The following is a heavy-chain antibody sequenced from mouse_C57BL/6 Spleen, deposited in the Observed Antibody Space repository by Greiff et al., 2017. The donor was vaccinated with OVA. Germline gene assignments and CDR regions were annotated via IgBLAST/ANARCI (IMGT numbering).Heavy chain of an antibody. CDR1: GYTFTSYW. D-gene: IGHD1-1*01. Sequence: QVQLKESGAELVKPGASVKLSCKASGYTFTSYWMHWVKQRPGQGLEWIGMIHPNSGSTNYNEKFKSKATLTVDKSSSTAYMQLSSLTSEDSAVYYCARRTVVATPYFDVWGTGTTVTVSS. J-gene: IGHJ1*03. V-gene: IGHV1-64*01. CDR2: IHPNSGST. CDR3: ARRTVVATPYFDV.